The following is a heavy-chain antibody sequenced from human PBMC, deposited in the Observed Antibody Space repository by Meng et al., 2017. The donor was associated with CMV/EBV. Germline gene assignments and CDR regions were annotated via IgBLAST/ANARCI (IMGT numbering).Heavy chain of an antibody. J-gene: IGHJ4*02. CDR3: ARVTSRVAGAFDY. Sequence: VHLQESGPGLVKTSPTLSLTCTVSGGSNSSGDYYWSWIRQPPGKGLEWIGYIYYSGSTYYNPSLKSRVTISVDTSKNQFSLKLSSVTAADTAVYYCARVTSRVAGAFDYWGQGTLVTVSS. V-gene: IGHV4-30-4*08. CDR2: IYYSGST. CDR1: GGSNSSGDYY. D-gene: IGHD1-14*01.